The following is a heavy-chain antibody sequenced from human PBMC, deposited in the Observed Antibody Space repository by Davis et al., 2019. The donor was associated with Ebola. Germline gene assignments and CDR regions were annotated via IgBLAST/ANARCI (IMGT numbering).Heavy chain of an antibody. Sequence: GESLKISCVASGFTFSDYYMSWVRQAPGKGLEWISFISGSSSTISYVASVKGRFTISRDNAKNSLYLQMNSLRAEDTAVYYCARYCSGGSCYRDYWGQGTLVTVSS. CDR2: ISGSSSTI. J-gene: IGHJ4*02. V-gene: IGHV3-11*04. D-gene: IGHD2-15*01. CDR3: ARYCSGGSCYRDY. CDR1: GFTFSDYY.